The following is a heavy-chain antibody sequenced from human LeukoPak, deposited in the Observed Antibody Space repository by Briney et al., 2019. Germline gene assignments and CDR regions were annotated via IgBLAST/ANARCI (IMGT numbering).Heavy chain of an antibody. V-gene: IGHV3-48*02. Sequence: GGSLRLSCAASGFTFSSYSMNWVRQAPGKGLEWVSYISSGANTIYYADSLKGRFTISRDNAKNSLYLQMNSLRDEDTAVYYCARWGCGSNGCYDYWGQGTLVTVSS. J-gene: IGHJ4*02. D-gene: IGHD2-2*01. CDR3: ARWGCGSNGCYDY. CDR1: GFTFSSYS. CDR2: ISSGANTI.